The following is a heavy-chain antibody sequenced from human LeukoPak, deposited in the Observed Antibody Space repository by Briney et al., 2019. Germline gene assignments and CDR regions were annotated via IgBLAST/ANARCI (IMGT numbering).Heavy chain of an antibody. V-gene: IGHV1-18*01. D-gene: IGHD6-19*01. CDR1: GYTFTRYG. J-gene: IGHJ4*02. Sequence: ASVKVSCKASGYTFTRYGISWVRQAPGQGLEWMGWTSAYNGNTNYAQKLQGRVTMTTDTSTNTAYMELRSLRSDDTAVYYCATDLPEGIHSSGWQIFDYWGQGTLVTVSS. CDR2: TSAYNGNT. CDR3: ATDLPEGIHSSGWQIFDY.